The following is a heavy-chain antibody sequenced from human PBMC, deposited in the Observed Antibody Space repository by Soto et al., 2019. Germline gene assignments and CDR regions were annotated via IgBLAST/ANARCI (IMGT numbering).Heavy chain of an antibody. CDR2: ISYSGTT. CDR3: ATMGTPVTGLYYFDY. D-gene: IGHD4-17*01. Sequence: PSETLSLTCTVSGGSISSDNYYWSWIRQPPGKGLEWIGFISYSGTTHYSASLRSRVSISVDTSKNQFSLDLSSVTAADTAVYYCATMGTPVTGLYYFDYWGQGTLVTVSS. J-gene: IGHJ4*02. CDR1: GGSISSDNYY. V-gene: IGHV4-30-4*01.